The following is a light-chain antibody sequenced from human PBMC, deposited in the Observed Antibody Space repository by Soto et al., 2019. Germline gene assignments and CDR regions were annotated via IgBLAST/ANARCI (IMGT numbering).Light chain of an antibody. CDR3: QHYDESSTWT. CDR2: GSS. V-gene: IGKV3-20*01. Sequence: EIVLTQSPGTLSLSPGERATLSCKASERVSDSYLAWFQQKPGQPPRLLIYGSSSRATGVPDRFSGRASGTDFTLTISTLQPEDFAVYFCQHYDESSTWTFGPGTKV. J-gene: IGKJ1*01. CDR1: ERVSDSY.